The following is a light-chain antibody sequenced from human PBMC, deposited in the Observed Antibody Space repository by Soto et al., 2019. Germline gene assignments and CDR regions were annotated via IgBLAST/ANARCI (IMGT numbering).Light chain of an antibody. CDR1: SSNIGSNY. J-gene: IGLJ1*01. CDR2: RNN. V-gene: IGLV1-47*01. Sequence: QSVLTQRPSASGTPGQRVTISCSGSSSNIGSNYVYWYQQLPGTAPKLLIYRNNQRPSGVPDRFSGSKSGTSASLAISGLRSEDEADYYCAAWDDSLSGRYVFGTGTKVTVL. CDR3: AAWDDSLSGRYV.